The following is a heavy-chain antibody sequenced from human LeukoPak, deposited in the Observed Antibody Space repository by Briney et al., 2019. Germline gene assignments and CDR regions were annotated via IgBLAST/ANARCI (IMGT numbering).Heavy chain of an antibody. CDR2: ISWNSGSI. CDR1: GFTFDDYA. V-gene: IGHV3-9*01. J-gene: IGHJ6*02. Sequence: GGSLRLSCAASGFTFDDYAMHWVRQAPGKGLEWVSGISWNSGSIGYADSVKGRFTISRDNAKNSLYLQMNSLRAEDTALYYCAKDMTFGDRNGLYYGMDVWGQGTTVTVSS. D-gene: IGHD3-10*01. CDR3: AKDMTFGDRNGLYYGMDV.